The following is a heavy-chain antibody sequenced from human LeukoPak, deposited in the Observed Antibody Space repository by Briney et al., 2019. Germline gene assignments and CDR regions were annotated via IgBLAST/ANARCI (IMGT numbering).Heavy chain of an antibody. CDR1: GFTFSSYA. Sequence: GGSLRLSCAASGFTFSSYAMHWVRQAPGKGLEWVAVISDDGSNKYYADSVKGRFTISRDNSKNTLYLQMNSLRAEDTAVYYCANFVGFDSSGYFDYWGQGTLVTVSS. CDR3: ANFVGFDSSGYFDY. D-gene: IGHD3-22*01. CDR2: ISDDGSNK. J-gene: IGHJ4*02. V-gene: IGHV3-30*04.